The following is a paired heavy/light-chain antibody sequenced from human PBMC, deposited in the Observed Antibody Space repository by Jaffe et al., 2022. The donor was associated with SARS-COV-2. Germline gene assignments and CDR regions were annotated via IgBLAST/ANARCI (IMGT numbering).Light chain of an antibody. V-gene: IGLV1-40*01. CDR3: QSYDSSLRVV. J-gene: IGLJ2*01. CDR1: SSNIGAGYD. Sequence: QSVLTQPPSVSGAPGQRVTISCTGSSSNIGAGYDVHWYQQLPGTAPKFLIYANTYRPSGVPDRFSGSKSGTSASLAISGLQTEDEADYYCQSYDSSLRVVFGGGTKLTVL. CDR2: ANT.
Heavy chain of an antibody. J-gene: IGHJ4*02. V-gene: IGHV4-39*01. D-gene: IGHD3-22*01. CDR3: ARHYYDTGGYSYYFDY. CDR1: GGSISSGGYY. CDR2: FFYSGSP. Sequence: QLLLQESGPGLLKPSETLSLTCTVSGGSISSGGYYWGWIRQPPGKGLEWLGNFFYSGSPYYSPSLKSRLTISVDTPKNQFSLKLSSVIAADTAVYYCARHYYDTGGYSYYFDYWGQGTLVTVSS.